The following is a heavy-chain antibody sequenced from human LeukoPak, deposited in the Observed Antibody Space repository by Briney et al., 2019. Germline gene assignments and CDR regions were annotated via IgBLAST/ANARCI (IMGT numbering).Heavy chain of an antibody. J-gene: IGHJ4*02. D-gene: IGHD6-13*01. V-gene: IGHV4-59*01. Sequence: PSETLSLTCTVSGGSISSYYWSWIRQPPGKGLEWIGYIYYSGSTNYNPSLKSRVTISVDTSKNQFSLKLSSVTAADTAVYYCARVGQLVPHCFDYWGQGTLVTVSS. CDR2: IYYSGST. CDR3: ARVGQLVPHCFDY. CDR1: GGSISSYY.